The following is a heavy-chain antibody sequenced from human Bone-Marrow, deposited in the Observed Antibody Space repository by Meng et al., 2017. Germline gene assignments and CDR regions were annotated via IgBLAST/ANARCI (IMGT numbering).Heavy chain of an antibody. CDR3: ARGRPILAYCGGDCLFAFDI. V-gene: IGHV4-61*02. D-gene: IGHD2-21*02. CDR1: GVSISSGSYY. CDR2: IYTSGST. J-gene: IGHJ3*02. Sequence: SETLSLTCTVSGVSISSGSYYWSWIRQPAGKGLEWIGRIYTSGSTNYNPSLKSRVTISVDTSKNQFSMKLSSVTAADTAVYYCARGRPILAYCGGDCLFAFDIWGQGTMVTVSS.